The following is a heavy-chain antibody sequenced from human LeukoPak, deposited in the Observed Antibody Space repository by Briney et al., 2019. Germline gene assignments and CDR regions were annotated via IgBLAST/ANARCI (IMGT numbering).Heavy chain of an antibody. CDR3: ARAQSLYYGSGSWVDY. CDR1: GYSISSGYY. CDR2: IYHSGST. Sequence: TSETLSLTCTVSGYSISSGYYWGWIRPPPGKGLEWIGTIYHSGSTYYNPSLKSRVTISVDTSKNQFSLKLSSVTAADTAVYYCARAQSLYYGSGSWVDYWGQGTLVTVSS. V-gene: IGHV4-38-2*02. D-gene: IGHD3-10*01. J-gene: IGHJ4*02.